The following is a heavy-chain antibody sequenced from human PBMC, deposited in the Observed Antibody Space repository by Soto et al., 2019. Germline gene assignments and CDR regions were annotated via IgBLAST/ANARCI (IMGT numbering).Heavy chain of an antibody. CDR2: SSATGSGR. CDR1: GFTFSSYG. Sequence: VQLLESGGGLVQPGGSLTLSCAASGFTFSSYGMTWVRQAPGKGLEWVSFSSATGSGRYYADSVKGRFTISRDNSKNTRYLQMSSLRADDTAVYYCAKDRRAGGNYGFYSDFWGQGALVIVSS. D-gene: IGHD1-7*01. CDR3: AKDRRAGGNYGFYSDF. V-gene: IGHV3-23*01. J-gene: IGHJ4*02.